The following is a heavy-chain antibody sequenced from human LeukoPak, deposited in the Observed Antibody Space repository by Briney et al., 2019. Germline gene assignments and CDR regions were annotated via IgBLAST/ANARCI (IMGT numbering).Heavy chain of an antibody. V-gene: IGHV4-34*01. CDR2: INHSGST. CDR1: GGSFSGYY. D-gene: IGHD3-10*01. CDR3: ARGRGVTMVRGVIDY. J-gene: IGHJ4*02. Sequence: SETLSLACAVYGGSFSGYYWSWLRQPPGKGLDWIGEINHSGSTNYNPSLKSRVTISVDTSKNQFSLKLSSVTAADTAVYYCARGRGVTMVRGVIDYWGQGTLVTVSS.